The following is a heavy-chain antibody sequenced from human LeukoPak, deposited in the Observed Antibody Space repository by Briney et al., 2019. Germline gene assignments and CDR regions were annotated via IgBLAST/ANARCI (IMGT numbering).Heavy chain of an antibody. V-gene: IGHV4-59*11. Sequence: SETLSLTCTVSGVSIGSHYWSWILQSPGKGLEWIGCVYNSGTTVYNPSLTGRVTISVDTSKNQYSLNLRSVTAADAAVYYCARDAYWGQGILVTVSS. J-gene: IGHJ4*02. CDR3: ARDAY. CDR2: VYNSGTT. CDR1: GVSIGSHY.